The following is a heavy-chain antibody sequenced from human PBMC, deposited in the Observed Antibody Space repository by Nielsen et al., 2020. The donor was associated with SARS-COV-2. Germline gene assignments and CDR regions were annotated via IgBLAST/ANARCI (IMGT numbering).Heavy chain of an antibody. CDR1: GGTFSSYA. J-gene: IGHJ4*02. CDR3: ARVDYGDYYFDY. D-gene: IGHD4-17*01. Sequence: SVKVSCKASGGTFSSYAISWVRQAPGQGLEWMGGIIPIFGTANYAQKFQGRVTITADKSTSTAYMELSSLRSEDTAVYYCARVDYGDYYFDYWGQGTLVTVSS. CDR2: IIPIFGTA. V-gene: IGHV1-69*06.